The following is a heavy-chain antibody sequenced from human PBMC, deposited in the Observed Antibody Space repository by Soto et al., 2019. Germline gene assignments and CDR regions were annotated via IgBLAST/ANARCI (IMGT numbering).Heavy chain of an antibody. CDR3: ACGSDYRVPSYFDY. J-gene: IGHJ4*02. Sequence: QVQLVQSGAEVKKPGASVKVSCKASGYTFTSYAMHWVRQAPGQRLEWMGWINASKGNTKYSQKFQGRVTITKDTSAITDYMELSNLRSEYTAVYYCACGSDYRVPSYFDYLGQGTLVTVSS. D-gene: IGHD4-17*01. CDR1: GYTFTSYA. CDR2: INASKGNT. V-gene: IGHV1-3*01.